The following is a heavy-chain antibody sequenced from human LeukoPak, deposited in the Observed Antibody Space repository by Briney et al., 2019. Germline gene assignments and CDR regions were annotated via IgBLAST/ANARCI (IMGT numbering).Heavy chain of an antibody. Sequence: GGSLRLSCAASGFTFRTYAMTWVRQAPGKGLEWVSLISNSGANTYYADSVKGRFTISRDNSKNTLSLQMNSLRAEDTAVYYCAKDVRVGGGGMDVWGQGTPVTVSS. V-gene: IGHV3-23*01. CDR2: ISNSGANT. D-gene: IGHD1-26*01. J-gene: IGHJ6*02. CDR1: GFTFRTYA. CDR3: AKDVRVGGGGMDV.